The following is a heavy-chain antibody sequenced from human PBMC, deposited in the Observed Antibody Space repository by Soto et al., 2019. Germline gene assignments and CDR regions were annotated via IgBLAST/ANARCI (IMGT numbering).Heavy chain of an antibody. D-gene: IGHD6-19*01. Sequence: GGSLRLSCAASGFTFSSYGMHWVRQAPGKGLEWVAVISYDGSNKYYADSVKGRFTISRDNSKNTLYLQMNSLRAEDTAVYYCAKDKSRIIAVAGIGDYWSQGTLVTVSS. V-gene: IGHV3-30*18. CDR2: ISYDGSNK. CDR1: GFTFSSYG. J-gene: IGHJ4*02. CDR3: AKDKSRIIAVAGIGDY.